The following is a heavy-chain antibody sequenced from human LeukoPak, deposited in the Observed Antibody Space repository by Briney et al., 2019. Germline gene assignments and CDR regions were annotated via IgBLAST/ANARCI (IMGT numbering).Heavy chain of an antibody. V-gene: IGHV1-69*01. CDR2: IIPIFGTA. CDR3: ARSGVPAAMRGSAFDI. D-gene: IGHD2-2*01. Sequence: ASVKVSCKASGGTFSSYAISWVRQAPGQRLEWMGGIIPIFGTANYAQKFQGRVTITADESTSTAYMELSSLRSEDTAVYYCARSGVPAAMRGSAFDIWGQGTMVTVSS. J-gene: IGHJ3*02. CDR1: GGTFSSYA.